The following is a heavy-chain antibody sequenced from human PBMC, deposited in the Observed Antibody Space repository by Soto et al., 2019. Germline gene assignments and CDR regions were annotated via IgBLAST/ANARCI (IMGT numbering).Heavy chain of an antibody. D-gene: IGHD1-26*01. CDR2: ISSSGSTI. CDR3: ARDPKQTYSGSAPGFDP. J-gene: IGHJ5*02. Sequence: QVQLVESGGGLVKPGGSLRLSCAASGFTFSDYYMSWIGQAPGKGLEWVSYISSSGSTIYYADSVKGRFTISRDNAKNSLYLQINSRRAEERAVYYCARDPKQTYSGSAPGFDPWGKGTLVTVSS. V-gene: IGHV3-11*01. CDR1: GFTFSDYY.